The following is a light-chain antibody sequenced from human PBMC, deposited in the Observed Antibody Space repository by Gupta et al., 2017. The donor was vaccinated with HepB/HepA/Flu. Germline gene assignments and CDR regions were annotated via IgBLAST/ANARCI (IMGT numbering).Light chain of an antibody. CDR1: QSVTSW. CDR2: GAS. J-gene: IGKJ3*01. V-gene: IGKV1-12*01. CDR3: QQADGFPPIFT. Sequence: DMQLPQSPSPGSPSVGTRVTITCRASQSVTSWFAWYQQKPGQAPRLLIYGASTLQSGVPSRFSGSSSGTDLTLTINSLQPEDFATYYCQQADGFPPIFTFGPGTIVDV.